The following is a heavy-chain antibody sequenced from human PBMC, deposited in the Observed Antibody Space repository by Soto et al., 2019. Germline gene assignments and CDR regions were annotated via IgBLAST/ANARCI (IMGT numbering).Heavy chain of an antibody. CDR1: GFTFSSYS. V-gene: IGHV3-21*01. CDR2: ISSSSSYI. CDR3: ARTSFYYDSSGYNHFDY. D-gene: IGHD3-22*01. J-gene: IGHJ4*02. Sequence: LRLSCAASGFTFSSYSMNWVRQAPGKGLEWVSSISSSSSYIYYADSVKGRFTISRDNAKNSLYLQMNSLRAEDTAVYYCARTSFYYDSSGYNHFDYWGQGTLVTVSS.